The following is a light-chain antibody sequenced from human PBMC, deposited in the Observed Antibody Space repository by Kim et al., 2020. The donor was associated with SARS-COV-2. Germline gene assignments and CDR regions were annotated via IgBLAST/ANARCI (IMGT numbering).Light chain of an antibody. CDR2: VNGDGSH. V-gene: IGLV4-69*01. CDR3: QTWGTGLSWV. J-gene: IGLJ3*02. Sequence: SVKLTCTLSSGHSRYAIAWHQQQPEKGPRYLMKVNGDGSHSRGDGIPDRFSGSSSGAERYLTISSLQSEDEADYYCQTWGTGLSWVFGGGTQLTVL. CDR1: SGHSRYA.